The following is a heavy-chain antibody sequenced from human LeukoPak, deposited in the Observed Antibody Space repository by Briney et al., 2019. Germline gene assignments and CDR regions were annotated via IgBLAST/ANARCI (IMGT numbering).Heavy chain of an antibody. D-gene: IGHD3-10*01. CDR3: ARARSGSYYNVIGYFDY. V-gene: IGHV1-2*02. CDR2: INPNSGGA. J-gene: IGHJ4*02. CDR1: GYTFTGYY. Sequence: ASVKVSCKASGYTFTGYYMHWVRQAPGQGLEWMGWINPNSGGANYAQKFQGRVTMTRDTSISTAYMELSRLRSDDTAVYYCARARSGSYYNVIGYFDYWGQGTLVTVSS.